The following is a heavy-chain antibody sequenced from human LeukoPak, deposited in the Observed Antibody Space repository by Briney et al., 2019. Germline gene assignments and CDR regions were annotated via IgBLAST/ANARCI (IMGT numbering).Heavy chain of an antibody. J-gene: IGHJ6*02. CDR2: IYHSGST. V-gene: IGHV4-4*02. Sequence: PSETLSLTCAVSGGSISSSNWWSWVRQPPGKGLEWIGEIYHSGSTNYNPSLKSRVTISVDKSKNQFSLKLSSVTAADTAVYYCARVRRYSGYYYYGMDVWGQGTTVTVSS. CDR3: ARVRRYSGYYYYGMDV. D-gene: IGHD5-12*01. CDR1: GGSISSSNW.